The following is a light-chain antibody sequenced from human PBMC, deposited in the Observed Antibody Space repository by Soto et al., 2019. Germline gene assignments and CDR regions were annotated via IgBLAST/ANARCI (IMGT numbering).Light chain of an antibody. Sequence: QSVLTQPASVSGSPGQSIAISCTGTSSDVGGYNSVSWYQQHPGKAPKLMIYNVSNRPSGVSDRFSGSKSGNTASLTISGLQAEDEADYYCRSYTSSNTYVFGTGTKVTVL. CDR2: NVS. V-gene: IGLV2-14*03. CDR3: RSYTSSNTYV. CDR1: SSDVGGYNS. J-gene: IGLJ1*01.